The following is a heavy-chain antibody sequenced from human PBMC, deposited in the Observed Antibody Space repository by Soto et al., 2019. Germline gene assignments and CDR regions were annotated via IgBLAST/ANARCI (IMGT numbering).Heavy chain of an antibody. V-gene: IGHV4-31*03. J-gene: IGHJ5*02. Sequence: QVHLQESGPGQVKPSQTRSLTCTVSGGSISSGAYFWSWIRQHPGKGMEWIGYIYYTGRTYYTALLKNRVIISIDTSHNHFSLKLNSVTAADRAVYDCASAVREAATGIVGGFDPWGQGTRVNVSS. CDR1: GGSISSGAYF. D-gene: IGHD6-13*01. CDR3: ASAVREAATGIVGGFDP. CDR2: IYYTGRT.